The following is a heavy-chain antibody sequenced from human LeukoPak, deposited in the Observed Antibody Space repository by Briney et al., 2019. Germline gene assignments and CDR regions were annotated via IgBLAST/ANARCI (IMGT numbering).Heavy chain of an antibody. Sequence: PSGTLSLTCTVSGDSINSLDLWSWVRQPPGKGLEWIGEMYLSGTTHSNPSLKSRVTISVDTSKNQFSLKLRSVTAADTAVYYCASVYDSSGYYPFWGQGTLVTVSS. J-gene: IGHJ4*02. CDR1: GDSINSLDL. V-gene: IGHV4-4*02. CDR3: ASVYDSSGYYPF. CDR2: MYLSGTT. D-gene: IGHD3-22*01.